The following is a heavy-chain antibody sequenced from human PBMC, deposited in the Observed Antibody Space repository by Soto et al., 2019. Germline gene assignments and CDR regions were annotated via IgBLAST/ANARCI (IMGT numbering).Heavy chain of an antibody. D-gene: IGHD2-8*01. CDR1: GFTFSSYA. J-gene: IGHJ6*02. V-gene: IGHV3-23*01. Sequence: PGGSLRLSCAAYGFTFSSYAMSWVRQAPGKGLEWVSAISGSGGSTYYADSAKGRFTISRDNAKNSLYLQMNSLRAEDMAVYYCARGGDCTNGVCYMYYYYGMDVWGQGTTVTVSS. CDR3: ARGGDCTNGVCYMYYYYGMDV. CDR2: ISGSGGST.